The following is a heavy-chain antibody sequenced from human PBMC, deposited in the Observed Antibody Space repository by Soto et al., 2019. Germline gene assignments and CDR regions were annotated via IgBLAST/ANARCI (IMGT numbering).Heavy chain of an antibody. V-gene: IGHV1-18*04. CDR2: ISAYNGDT. D-gene: IGHD3-3*01. CDR3: ARSGFWSGSYYYYSGMDV. J-gene: IGHJ6*02. CDR1: GYTFTSYG. Sequence: ASVKVSCKASGYTFTSYGISWVRQAPGQGLEWMGWISAYNGDTNYAQKLQGRVTMTTDTSTSTAYMELRSLRSDDTAVYYCARSGFWSGSYYYYSGMDVWGQGTRVTVSS.